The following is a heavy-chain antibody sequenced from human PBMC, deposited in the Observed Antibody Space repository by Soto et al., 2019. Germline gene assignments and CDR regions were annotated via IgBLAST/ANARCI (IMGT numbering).Heavy chain of an antibody. V-gene: IGHV4-34*01. CDR2: INHSGST. J-gene: IGHJ4*02. D-gene: IGHD2-2*01. CDR1: GWSFSGYY. Sequence: PSETLSLTCAVYGWSFSGYYWSWIRQPPGKGLEWIGEINHSGSTNYNPSLKSRVTISVDTSKNQFSLKLSSVTAADTAVYYCAMGFVVVPAAPGYFDYWGQGTLVTVSS. CDR3: AMGFVVVPAAPGYFDY.